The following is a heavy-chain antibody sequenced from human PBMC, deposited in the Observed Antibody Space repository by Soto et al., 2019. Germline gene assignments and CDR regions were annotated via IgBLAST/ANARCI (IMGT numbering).Heavy chain of an antibody. Sequence: RLSCAASGFTFSSYAMSWVRQAPGKGLEWVSAISGSGGSTYYADSVKGRFTISRDNSKNTLYLQMNSLRAEDTAVYYCAKDPDTAMVTGRYFDYWGQGTLVTVSS. CDR3: AKDPDTAMVTGRYFDY. J-gene: IGHJ4*02. D-gene: IGHD5-18*01. CDR2: ISGSGGST. CDR1: GFTFSSYA. V-gene: IGHV3-23*01.